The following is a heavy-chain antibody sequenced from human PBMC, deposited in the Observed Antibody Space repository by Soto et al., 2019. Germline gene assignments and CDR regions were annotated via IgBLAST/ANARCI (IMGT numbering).Heavy chain of an antibody. V-gene: IGHV1-2*02. J-gene: IGHJ4*02. CDR2: MNPNSGGT. D-gene: IGHD6-13*01. Sequence: QVQLVQSGADVKKPGASVKVSCKTSGYTFSGYFMHWLRQAPGQGLEWMGWMNPNSGGTDYAQNFQGRVSMNWDTSISTAYMELSRRRSDGTAIYYCASGYYSSSWRVFDYWGQGTLVTVSS. CDR1: GYTFSGYF. CDR3: ASGYYSSSWRVFDY.